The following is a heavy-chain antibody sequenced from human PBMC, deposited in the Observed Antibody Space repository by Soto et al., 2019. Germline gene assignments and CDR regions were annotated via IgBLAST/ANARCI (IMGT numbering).Heavy chain of an antibody. D-gene: IGHD3-10*01. CDR2: IIPIFGTA. CDR3: ARVPHTPYYYGSGAPYYFDY. V-gene: IGHV1-69*01. CDR1: GGTFSSYA. J-gene: IGHJ4*02. Sequence: QVQLVQSGAEVKKPGSSVKVSCKASGGTFSSYAISWVRQAPGQGLEWMGGIIPIFGTANYAQKFQGRVTITSDESTSTAYMELSSLRSEDTAVYYCARVPHTPYYYGSGAPYYFDYRGQGTLVTVSS.